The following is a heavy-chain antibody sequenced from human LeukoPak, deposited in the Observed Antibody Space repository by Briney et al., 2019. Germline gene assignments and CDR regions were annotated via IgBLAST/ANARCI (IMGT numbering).Heavy chain of an antibody. CDR2: MYYSGST. CDR1: GASISSNNNY. J-gene: IGHJ4*02. V-gene: IGHV4-39*01. Sequence: PSETLSLTCTVSGASISSNNNYWGWIRQTPGKGLEWIGSMYYSGSTYYNPSLKSRVTISVDTSKNQFSLKLSSVTAADTAVYYCARREDGRYTIDYWGQGTLVTVSS. D-gene: IGHD5-24*01. CDR3: ARREDGRYTIDY.